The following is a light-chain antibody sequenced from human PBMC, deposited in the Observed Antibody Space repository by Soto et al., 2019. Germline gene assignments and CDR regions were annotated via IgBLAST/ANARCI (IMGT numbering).Light chain of an antibody. J-gene: IGKJ3*01. V-gene: IGKV1-5*03. CDR1: QSISSW. Sequence: DIQMTQSPSTLSASVGDRVTITCRASQSISSWLAWYQQKPGKAPKLLIYKGSSLESGVPSRFSGSGSGTEFTLTISSLQPDDFATYYCQQYNSSPFTFGPGTKVDIK. CDR3: QQYNSSPFT. CDR2: KGS.